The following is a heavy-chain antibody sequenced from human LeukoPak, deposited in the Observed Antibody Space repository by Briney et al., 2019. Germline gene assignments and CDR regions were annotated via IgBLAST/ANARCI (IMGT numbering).Heavy chain of an antibody. V-gene: IGHV1-69*13. D-gene: IGHD3-3*01. J-gene: IGHJ1*01. CDR1: GGTFSNYA. Sequence: ASVTVSCKASGGTFSNYAISWVRQAPGQGLEWMGGITPMFGTAKYAQKFQGRVTITADESTSTAYMELSSLRSEDTAVYYCARDSSEFRSLIFHWGQGTLVTVSS. CDR3: ARDSSEFRSLIFH. CDR2: ITPMFGTA.